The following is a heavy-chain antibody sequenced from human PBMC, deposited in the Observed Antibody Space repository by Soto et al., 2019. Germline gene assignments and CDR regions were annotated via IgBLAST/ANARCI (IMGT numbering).Heavy chain of an antibody. V-gene: IGHV5-51*01. CDR1: GYSFTNFW. CDR2: IYPGDCDS. Sequence: GESLKISCKGFGYSFTNFWIAWVRQMPGKGLEWMAIIYPGDCDSRYSPSFQGQVTISADKSISTAYLQWSSLKASDPAMYYCARQTGTTWGYSSSWANFDYWGQGTPATVSS. D-gene: IGHD6-13*01. J-gene: IGHJ4*02. CDR3: ARQTGTTWGYSSSWANFDY.